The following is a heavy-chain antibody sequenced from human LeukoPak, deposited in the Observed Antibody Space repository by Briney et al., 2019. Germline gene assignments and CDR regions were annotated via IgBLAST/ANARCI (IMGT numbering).Heavy chain of an antibody. V-gene: IGHV4-34*01. J-gene: IGHJ6*03. D-gene: IGHD6-6*01. CDR1: GGSFSGYY. CDR2: INHSGST. CDR3: ASKYSSYYMDV. Sequence: SETLSLTCAVYGGSFSGYYWSWIRQPPGKGLEWIGEINHSGSTNYNPSLKSRVTISVDTSKNQFSLKLSSVTAADTAVYYCASKYSSYYMDVWGKGTTITISS.